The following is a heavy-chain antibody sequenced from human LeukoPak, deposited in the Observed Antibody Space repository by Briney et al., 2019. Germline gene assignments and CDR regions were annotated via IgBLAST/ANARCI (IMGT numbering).Heavy chain of an antibody. Sequence: SETLSLTCAVSGYSISSGYYWGWIRQPPGKGLEWIGSIYHSGSTYYNPSLKSRVTISVDTPMNQFSLKLSSVTAADTAVYYCARTWLQADFDYWGQGTLVTVSS. J-gene: IGHJ4*02. D-gene: IGHD5-24*01. CDR2: IYHSGST. CDR1: GYSISSGYY. V-gene: IGHV4-38-2*01. CDR3: ARTWLQADFDY.